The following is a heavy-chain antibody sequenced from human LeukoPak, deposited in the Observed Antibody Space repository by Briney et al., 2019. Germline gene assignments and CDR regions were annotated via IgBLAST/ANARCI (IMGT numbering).Heavy chain of an antibody. CDR3: ATEVNVAYYNVPGNDYRGIDP. D-gene: IGHD3-10*02. CDR2: VDPEEGEA. V-gene: IGHV1-69-2*01. J-gene: IGHJ5*02. CDR1: GYTFTAYY. Sequence: ASLQVSCKASGYTFTAYYIHWVQQAPGKGLEWVGRVDPEEGEAISAQKFQGRVTISADTSTDTAYLELTSLRSDDTAVYYCATEVNVAYYNVPGNDYRGIDPWGPGTLVTVSS.